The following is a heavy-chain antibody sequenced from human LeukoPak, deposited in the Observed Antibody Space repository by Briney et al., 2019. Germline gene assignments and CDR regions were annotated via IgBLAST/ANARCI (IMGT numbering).Heavy chain of an antibody. J-gene: IGHJ4*02. V-gene: IGHV1-18*01. D-gene: IGHD6-13*01. CDR3: ARDLKGGSSSWLPFWTL. CDR2: ISAYNGNT. Sequence: ASVKVSCKASGYTFTSYGISWVRQAPGQGLEWMGWISAYNGNTNYAQKLQGRVTMTTDTSTSTAYMELRSLRSDDTAVYYCARDLKGGSSSWLPFWTLWGQGTLVTVS. CDR1: GYTFTSYG.